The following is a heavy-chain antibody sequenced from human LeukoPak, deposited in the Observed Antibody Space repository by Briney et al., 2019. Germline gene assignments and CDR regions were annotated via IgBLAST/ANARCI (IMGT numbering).Heavy chain of an antibody. Sequence: SQCLSPTCSVSAASMSRNHCNCARQLPRGRMEWIGYVVYDVATTSHPSLSSRTTISLDTSRKPFSLHLTSVTAADAAHYFCTRGYYEAFDYWGQGRLVTVSS. V-gene: IGHV4-59*01. J-gene: IGHJ4*02. CDR1: AASMSRNH. CDR2: VVYDVAT. D-gene: IGHD3-16*01. CDR3: TRGYYEAFDY.